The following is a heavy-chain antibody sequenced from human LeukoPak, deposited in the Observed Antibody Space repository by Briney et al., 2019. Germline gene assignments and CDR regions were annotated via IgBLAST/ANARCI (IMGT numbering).Heavy chain of an antibody. Sequence: ASVKVSCKASGYTFTSYDINWVRQATGQGLEWMGWMNPNSGNTGYAQKFQGRVTMTRNTSISTAYMELSSLRSEDTAVYYCATSSGSCSSTSCYVDGFDPWGRGTLVTVSS. J-gene: IGHJ5*02. CDR3: ATSSGSCSSTSCYVDGFDP. CDR2: MNPNSGNT. D-gene: IGHD2-2*01. CDR1: GYTFTSYD. V-gene: IGHV1-8*01.